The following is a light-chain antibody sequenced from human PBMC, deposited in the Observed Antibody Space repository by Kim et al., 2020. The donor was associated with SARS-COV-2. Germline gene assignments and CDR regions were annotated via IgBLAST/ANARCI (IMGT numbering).Light chain of an antibody. V-gene: IGKV3-11*01. CDR2: DAS. CDR3: QQCRNWPRT. CDR1: QSVNSY. J-gene: IGKJ1*01. Sequence: DIVLTQSPAPLSLSPGERATLSCRASQSVNSYLAWYQQKGGQAPRLLIYDASNKATGIPARFSGSGSGTDFTLTISSLETEDFAVYYCQQCRNWPRTFGQGTKVDIK.